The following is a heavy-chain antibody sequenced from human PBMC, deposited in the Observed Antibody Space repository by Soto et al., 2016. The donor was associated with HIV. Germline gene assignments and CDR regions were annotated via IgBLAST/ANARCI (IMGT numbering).Heavy chain of an antibody. CDR2: IKQDGSEK. Sequence: EVQMVESGGGLVQPGGSLRLSCEVSGFIFSSYCMSWVRQAPGKGLEWVANIKQDGSEKYYVDSVKGRFTISRDNAKNSLYLQMNSLRVEDTAVYYCAREGGTNYYDSSVWDPVGGEPNTGSDPWGQGTLVSVSS. CDR1: GFIFSSYC. J-gene: IGHJ5*02. V-gene: IGHV3-7*04. D-gene: IGHD3-22*01. CDR3: AREGGTNYYDSSVWDPVGGEPNTGSDP.